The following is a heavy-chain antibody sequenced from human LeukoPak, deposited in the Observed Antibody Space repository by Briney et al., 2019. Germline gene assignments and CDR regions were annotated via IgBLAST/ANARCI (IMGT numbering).Heavy chain of an antibody. CDR3: ARDPYITIFGVVAKTGYGMDV. V-gene: IGHV1-18*01. CDR2: ISAYNGNT. CDR1: GYTFTSYG. Sequence: ASVKVSCKASGYTFTSYGISWVRQAPGQGLEWMGWISAYNGNTNYAQKLQGRVTMTTDTSTSTAYMELRSLRSYDTAVYYCARDPYITIFGVVAKTGYGMDVWGQGTTVTVSS. D-gene: IGHD3-3*01. J-gene: IGHJ6*02.